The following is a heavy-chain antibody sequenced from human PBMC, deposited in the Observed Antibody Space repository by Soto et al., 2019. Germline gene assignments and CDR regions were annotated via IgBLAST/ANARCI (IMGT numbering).Heavy chain of an antibody. CDR3: ARDEDLELSSPFDY. CDR2: IKQDGSEK. CDR1: GFTFSSYW. Sequence: PGGSLRLSCAASGFTFSSYWMSWVRQAPGKGLEWVANIKQDGSEKYYVDSVKGRFTISRDNAKNSLYLQMNSLRAEDTAVYYCARDEDLELSSPFDYWGQGTLVTVS. J-gene: IGHJ4*02. V-gene: IGHV3-7*01. D-gene: IGHD1-7*01.